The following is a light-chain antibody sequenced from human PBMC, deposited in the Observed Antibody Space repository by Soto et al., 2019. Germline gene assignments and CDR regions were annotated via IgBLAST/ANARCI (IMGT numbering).Light chain of an antibody. J-gene: IGKJ2*01. CDR1: QSVSNNY. V-gene: IGKV3-20*01. CDR3: QQYGSSPPYT. CDR2: GSS. Sequence: EVVLTQSPGTLSLSPGERATLSCRASQSVSNNYFAWYQQKPGQAPRLLIFGSSDRATGIPDRFSGSGSGTDFHLTISRLEPEDVAVYYCQQYGSSPPYTFGQGTKLEIK.